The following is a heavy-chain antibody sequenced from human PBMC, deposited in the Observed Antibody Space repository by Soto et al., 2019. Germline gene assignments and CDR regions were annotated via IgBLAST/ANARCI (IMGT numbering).Heavy chain of an antibody. J-gene: IGHJ6*02. CDR2: ISHSGTT. CDR1: GDSLTYTHW. CDR3: VRDSRLSWPYAMDV. V-gene: IGHV4-4*02. D-gene: IGHD6-13*01. Sequence: QVPLQVSGPRLVKASGTLSLTCVVSGDSLTYTHWWSWVRLPPGKGLEWIGEISHSGTTNYNPSLKSRVSMSVDKSKNQFSLNLTSVTAADTAVYYCVRDSRLSWPYAMDVWGQGTTVTVSS.